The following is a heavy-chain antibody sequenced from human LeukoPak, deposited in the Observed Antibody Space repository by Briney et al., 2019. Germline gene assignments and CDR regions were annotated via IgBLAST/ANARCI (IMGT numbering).Heavy chain of an antibody. CDR3: TWMATVRTVDF. CDR1: GLVFNDAW. CDR2: ITSGGAT. V-gene: IGHV3-15*01. D-gene: IGHD4-17*01. Sequence: GGSLRLSCVVSGLVFNDAWMSWVRQAPGKGLEWVGSITSGGATDYAAPVKGRFSISRDNSKSTFYLQMNSLETDDTAMYYCTWMATVRTVDFWGQGTLVTVSS. J-gene: IGHJ4*02.